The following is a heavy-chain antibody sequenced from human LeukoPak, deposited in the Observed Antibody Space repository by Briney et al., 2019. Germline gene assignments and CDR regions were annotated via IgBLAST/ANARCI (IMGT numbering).Heavy chain of an antibody. CDR3: ARGFMRSGDYVGY. CDR2: INPSGANT. Sequence: ASVKVSCKTSGYTFTNFYMHWVRQAPGQGLEWMGIINPSGANTGYAQKFQGRVTMTRDTSTSTVYMELSSLRSQDTAVYYCARGFMRSGDYVGYWGQGTLVTVSS. V-gene: IGHV1-46*01. CDR1: GYTFTNFY. J-gene: IGHJ4*02. D-gene: IGHD3-16*01.